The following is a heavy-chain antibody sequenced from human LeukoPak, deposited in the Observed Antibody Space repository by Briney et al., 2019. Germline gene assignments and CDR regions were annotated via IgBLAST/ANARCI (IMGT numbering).Heavy chain of an antibody. CDR3: AKGSGYPYNWFDP. CDR2: ISGSGGGT. CDR1: GFTFSSYV. J-gene: IGHJ5*02. Sequence: GGSLRLSCAASGFTFSSYVMNWVRRAPGKGLEWVSGISGSGGGTYYADSVRGRFIISRDNSNNTLYLQINSLRAEDTAVYYCAKGSGYPYNWFDPWGQGTLVTVSS. V-gene: IGHV3-23*01. D-gene: IGHD3-22*01.